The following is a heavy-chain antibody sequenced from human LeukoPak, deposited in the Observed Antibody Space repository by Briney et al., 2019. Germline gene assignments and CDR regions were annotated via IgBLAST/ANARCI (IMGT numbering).Heavy chain of an antibody. CDR1: GFTFSSYA. J-gene: IGHJ4*02. V-gene: IGHV3-23*01. CDR3: TKGGSYAPLDY. D-gene: IGHD1-26*01. Sequence: GGSLRLSCAASGFTFSSYAMTWVRQAPGKGLEWVSAISGSGGSTVYADSVKGRLTISRDNSENTLYLQMSSLRDEDTAVYYCTKGGSYAPLDYWGQGTLVTVSS. CDR2: ISGSGGST.